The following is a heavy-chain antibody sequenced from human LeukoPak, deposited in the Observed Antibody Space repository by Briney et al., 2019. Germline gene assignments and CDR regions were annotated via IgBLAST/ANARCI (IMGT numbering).Heavy chain of an antibody. D-gene: IGHD3-10*01. CDR3: ARDPTYDSGSPLGY. V-gene: IGHV3-7*01. Sequence: PGGSLRLSCAASGFPFSRYWMTWVRQAPGKGQEWVANIKYDGSEKFYVGSVRGRFTISRDNTNNSLHLQMNSLRAEDTAIYYCARDPTYDSGSPLGYGGQGTLVAVSS. CDR2: IKYDGSEK. J-gene: IGHJ4*02. CDR1: GFPFSRYW.